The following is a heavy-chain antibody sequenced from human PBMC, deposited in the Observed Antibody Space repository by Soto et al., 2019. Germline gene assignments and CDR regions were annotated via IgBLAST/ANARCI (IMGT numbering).Heavy chain of an antibody. Sequence: PPEKLCLTCAVYGGSFSGYYWSWIRQPPGKGLEWIGEINHSGSTSYNPSLKSRVTISVDTSKNQFSLKLSSVTAADTAVYYCERGRGTMIVVVITRGYYGMPVWGLWTTVSVS. CDR2: INHSGST. J-gene: IGHJ6*02. V-gene: IGHV4-34*01. D-gene: IGHD3-22*01. CDR3: ERGRGTMIVVVITRGYYGMPV. CDR1: GGSFSGYY.